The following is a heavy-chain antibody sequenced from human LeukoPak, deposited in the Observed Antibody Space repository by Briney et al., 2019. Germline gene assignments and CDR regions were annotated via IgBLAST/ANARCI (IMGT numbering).Heavy chain of an antibody. D-gene: IGHD6-13*01. CDR1: GFTVSSNY. CDR3: AKVYIAAADTTIDLAFDI. V-gene: IGHV3-53*01. J-gene: IGHJ3*02. Sequence: GGSLRLSCAASGFTVSSNYMSWVRQAPGKGLEWVSVTSSGGHIYYADSVKGRFTISRDNSKNTLYLQMNSLRAEDTAVYYCAKVYIAAADTTIDLAFDIWGQGTMVTVSS. CDR2: TSSGGHI.